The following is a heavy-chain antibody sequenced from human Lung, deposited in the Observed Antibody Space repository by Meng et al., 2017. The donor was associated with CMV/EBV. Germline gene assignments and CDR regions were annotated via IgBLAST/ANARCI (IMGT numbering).Heavy chain of an antibody. CDR3: TSGRGSTHKGNWFDP. V-gene: IGHV1-8*01. CDR1: GSTFPLYD. CDR2: MNPNSGTT. Sequence: SGSTFPLYDSDWVRQATAQGLEWMGWMNPNSGTTAYAPNFHGRLTMTRNTSINTAYMDLSSLSSEDTAISYCTSGRGSTHKGNWFDPWGQGTLVTVSS. J-gene: IGHJ5*02. D-gene: IGHD3-10*01.